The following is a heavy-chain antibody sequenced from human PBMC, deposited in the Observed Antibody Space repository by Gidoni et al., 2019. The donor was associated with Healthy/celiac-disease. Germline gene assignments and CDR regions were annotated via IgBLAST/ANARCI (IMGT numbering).Heavy chain of an antibody. CDR1: GFTFSSYG. V-gene: IGHV3-33*01. J-gene: IGHJ6*03. CDR2: IWYDGSNK. D-gene: IGHD3-10*01. CDR3: AGGDYGSGSYYYYYYYMDV. Sequence: QVQLVESGGGVVQPGRSLRLSCAASGFTFSSYGMHWVRQAPGKGLEWVAVIWYDGSNKYYADSVKGRFTISRDNSKNTLYLQMNSLRAEDTAVYYCAGGDYGSGSYYYYYYYMDVWGKGTTVTVSS.